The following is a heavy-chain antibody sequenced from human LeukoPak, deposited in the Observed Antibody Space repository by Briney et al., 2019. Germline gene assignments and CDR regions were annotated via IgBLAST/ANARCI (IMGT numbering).Heavy chain of an antibody. J-gene: IGHJ3*01. D-gene: IGHD4-17*01. Sequence: SGTLSLTCSVSGDSMSSSYWSWIRQPPGKGLEWIGNIYNSANTNYNPSLQSRVTMSVDTSNTQFSLQLTSVSAADTAVYYCARRFSSRSDDIGYDYGHDAFDVWGQGTLVTVSS. CDR1: GDSMSSSY. CDR2: IYNSANT. V-gene: IGHV4-59*08. CDR3: ARRFSSRSDDIGYDYGHDAFDV.